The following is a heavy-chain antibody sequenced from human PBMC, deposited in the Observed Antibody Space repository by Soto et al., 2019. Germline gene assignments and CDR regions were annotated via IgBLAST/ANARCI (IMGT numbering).Heavy chain of an antibody. V-gene: IGHV3-7*03. CDR2: IKQDGSEK. J-gene: IGHJ5*02. CDR3: ASDNIAAGLNWFDP. Sequence: EVQLVESGGGLVQPGGSLRLSCAASGFTFSSYWMSWVRQAPGKGLEWVANIKQDGSEKYYVDSVKGRFTISRDNAKKSLYLQMNSLRAEDTAVYYCASDNIAAGLNWFDPWGQGTLVTVSS. D-gene: IGHD6-13*01. CDR1: GFTFSSYW.